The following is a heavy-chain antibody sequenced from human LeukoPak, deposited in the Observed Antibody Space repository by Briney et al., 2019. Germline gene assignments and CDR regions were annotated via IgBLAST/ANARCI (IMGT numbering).Heavy chain of an antibody. CDR2: INAGNGNT. J-gene: IGHJ4*02. CDR3: ARVVKYSSGPLTDLLPYYFDS. D-gene: IGHD6-19*01. CDR1: GYTFTSYA. Sequence: ASVKVSCKASGYTFTSYAMHWVRQAPGQRLEWMGWINAGNGNTKYSQEFQGRVTISRDTSASTAYMELSSLRSEDMAVYYCARVVKYSSGPLTDLLPYYFDSWGQGTLVTVSS. V-gene: IGHV1-3*03.